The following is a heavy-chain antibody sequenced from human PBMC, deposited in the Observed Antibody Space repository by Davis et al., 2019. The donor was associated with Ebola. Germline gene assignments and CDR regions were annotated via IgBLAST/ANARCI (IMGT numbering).Heavy chain of an antibody. V-gene: IGHV1-18*01. CDR3: ARDDSSGYRDRWFDP. CDR1: GYTFTSYG. CDR2: ISAYNGNT. D-gene: IGHD3-22*01. Sequence: ASVKVSCKASGYTFTSYGISWVRQAPGQGLEWMGWISAYNGNTNYAQKLQGRVTMTTDTSTSTAYMELSSLRSEDTAVYYCARDDSSGYRDRWFDPWGQGTLVTVSS. J-gene: IGHJ5*02.